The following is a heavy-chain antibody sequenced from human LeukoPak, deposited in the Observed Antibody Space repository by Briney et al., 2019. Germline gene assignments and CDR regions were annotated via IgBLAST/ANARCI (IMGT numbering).Heavy chain of an antibody. D-gene: IGHD3-16*02. J-gene: IGHJ4*02. CDR2: IIPIFGTA. CDR3: ARVVNYDYVWGRYRPTRYYFDY. V-gene: IGHV1-69*13. Sequence: GASVKVSCKASGGTFSSYAISWVRQAPGRGLEWMGGIIPIFGTANYAQKFQGRVTITADESTSTAYMELSSLRSEDTAVYYCARVVNYDYVWGRYRPTRYYFDYWGQGTLVTVSS. CDR1: GGTFSSYA.